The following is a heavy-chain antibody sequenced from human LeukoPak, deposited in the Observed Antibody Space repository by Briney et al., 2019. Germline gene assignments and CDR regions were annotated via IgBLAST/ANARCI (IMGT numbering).Heavy chain of an antibody. V-gene: IGHV3-48*02. CDR1: GFTFSTYT. J-gene: IGHJ4*02. CDR2: ITGTSSTI. D-gene: IGHD3-3*01. CDR3: TTGQYSFWSGYSDY. Sequence: GGSLRLSCAASGFTFSTYTMNWVRQAPGKGLEWVSYITGTSSTIYYADSVKGRFTVSRDNARNSLYLQMNSLRDEDTAVYYCTTGQYSFWSGYSDYWGQGTLVTVSS.